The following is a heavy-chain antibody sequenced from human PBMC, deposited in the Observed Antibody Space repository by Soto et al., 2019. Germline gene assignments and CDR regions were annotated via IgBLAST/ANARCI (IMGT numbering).Heavy chain of an antibody. V-gene: IGHV3-53*01. J-gene: IGHJ3*01. CDR3: ASWHEREHAYDV. D-gene: IGHD1-1*01. CDR1: RFTFSDYG. Sequence: PAGSLRLSCAGSRFTFSDYGIHWVRQAPGKGLEWISALYDVDGTFYADSVKGRFTTSSDSSKTTVYLQMNGLRPDDTAVYYCASWHEREHAYDVWGRGTTVTVSS. CDR2: LYDVDGT.